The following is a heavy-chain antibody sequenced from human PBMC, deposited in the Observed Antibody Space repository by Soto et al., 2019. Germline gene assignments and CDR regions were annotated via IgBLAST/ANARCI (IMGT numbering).Heavy chain of an antibody. CDR1: GFTFTNAW. J-gene: IGHJ6*02. Sequence: AGGSLRLSCAASGFTFTNAWMSWVRQAPGRGLEWVGRIKTKTDGGTADYAAPVKGRFTISRDDSKSTLYLQMNSLKTEDTAVYYCTTGVRDSSGPMRFSYYYGMDVWGQGTTVTVSS. CDR2: IKTKTDGGTA. D-gene: IGHD3-22*01. V-gene: IGHV3-15*01. CDR3: TTGVRDSSGPMRFSYYYGMDV.